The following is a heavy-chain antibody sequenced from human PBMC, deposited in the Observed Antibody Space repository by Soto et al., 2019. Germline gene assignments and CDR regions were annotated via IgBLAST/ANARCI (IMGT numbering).Heavy chain of an antibody. V-gene: IGHV3-23*01. Sequence: VQLLESGGGLVQPGGSLRLSCAASGFTFRSFALSWVRQAPGKGLEWVSAISGPGDGTDYADSVKGRFTISRDNFKNTLYLQMNSLRAEDTAVYYCAGPGYSSQDYWGQGTLVTVSS. CDR3: AGPGYSSQDY. D-gene: IGHD5-18*01. J-gene: IGHJ4*02. CDR2: ISGPGDGT. CDR1: GFTFRSFA.